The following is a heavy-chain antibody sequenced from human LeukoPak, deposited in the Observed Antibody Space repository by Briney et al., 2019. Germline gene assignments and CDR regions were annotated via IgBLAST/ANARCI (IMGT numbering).Heavy chain of an antibody. Sequence: KPSEPLSLICSVSGDPISSSSYLWAAIRRPRARVLGWFGSIYYSGSTSYNPSLKSRVTISVDTSKNQFSLKLSSVTAADTAVYYCAGILRFLEWFDMDVWGKGTTVTVSS. V-gene: IGHV4-39*01. CDR1: GDPISSSSYL. CDR2: IYYSGST. J-gene: IGHJ6*03. CDR3: AGILRFLEWFDMDV. D-gene: IGHD3-3*01.